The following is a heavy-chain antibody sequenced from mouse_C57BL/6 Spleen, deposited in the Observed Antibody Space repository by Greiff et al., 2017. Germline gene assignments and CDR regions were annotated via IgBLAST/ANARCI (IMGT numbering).Heavy chain of an antibody. V-gene: IGHV5-6*01. D-gene: IGHD3-2*02. CDR3: ARHDSSGYFDY. CDR1: GFTFSSYG. Sequence: DVQLQESGGDLVKPGGSLKLSCAASGFTFSSYGMSWVRQTPDKRLEWVATISSGGSYTYYPDSVKGRFTISRDNAKNTLYLQMSSLKSEDTAMYYCARHDSSGYFDYWGQGTTLTVSS. J-gene: IGHJ2*01. CDR2: ISSGGSYT.